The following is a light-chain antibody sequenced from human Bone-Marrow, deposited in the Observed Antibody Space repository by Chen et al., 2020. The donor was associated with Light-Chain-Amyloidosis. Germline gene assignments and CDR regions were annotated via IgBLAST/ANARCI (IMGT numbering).Light chain of an antibody. Sequence: SYVLTQPSPVSVAPGQPATIVCGGKNIGTTSVHWYQQTPGQAPLLVVYDDSDRPSGIPERLSGSNSGNTATLTISRVEAGDEADYYCQVWDRSRDRPVFGGGTKLTVL. V-gene: IGLV3-21*02. J-gene: IGLJ3*02. CDR1: NIGTTS. CDR2: DDS. CDR3: QVWDRSRDRPV.